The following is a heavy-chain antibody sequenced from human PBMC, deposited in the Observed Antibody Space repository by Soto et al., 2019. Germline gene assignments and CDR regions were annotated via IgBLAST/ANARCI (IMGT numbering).Heavy chain of an antibody. CDR2: ISYDGSDK. CDR3: AKSPNFYCSSYHCYKYYFDY. J-gene: IGHJ4*02. CDR1: GFTFNTFG. Sequence: PGESLKISCAASGFTFNTFGMHWVRQAPGKGLEWVAVISYDGSDKYYSDSVRGRFTISRDNSMNTLYLQMNSLRTEDTAVYYCAKSPNFYCSSYHCYKYYFDYWGQGTLVTVSS. V-gene: IGHV3-30*18. D-gene: IGHD2-2*01.